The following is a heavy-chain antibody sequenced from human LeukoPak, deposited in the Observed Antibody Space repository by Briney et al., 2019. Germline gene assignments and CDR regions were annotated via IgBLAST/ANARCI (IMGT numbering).Heavy chain of an antibody. CDR3: ARLHALGAEEFDP. J-gene: IGHJ5*02. D-gene: IGHD3-16*01. CDR1: GDSVTTYY. Sequence: LETLSLTCTVSGDSVTTYYWSWIRQPPGKGLEWIGYIHYTGSTNYNPSLNSRITMSVDTPNNQFSLRLTSVTATDTAVYYCARLHALGAEEFDPWGQGALVTVSS. V-gene: IGHV4-59*02. CDR2: IHYTGST.